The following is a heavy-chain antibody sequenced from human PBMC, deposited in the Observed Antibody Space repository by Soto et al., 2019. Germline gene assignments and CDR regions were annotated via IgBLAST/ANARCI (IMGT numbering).Heavy chain of an antibody. CDR1: GFTFSSYA. CDR2: ISYDGSNK. J-gene: IGHJ4*02. V-gene: IGHV3-30-3*01. D-gene: IGHD3-10*01. Sequence: GGSLRLSCAASGFTFSSYAMHWVRQAPGKGLEWVAVISYDGSNKYYADSVKGRFTISRDNSKNTLYLQMNSLRAEDKAVYYCARDRESQLPGYYYGSGSYYRWGQGSLVTVSS. CDR3: ARDRESQLPGYYYGSGSYYR.